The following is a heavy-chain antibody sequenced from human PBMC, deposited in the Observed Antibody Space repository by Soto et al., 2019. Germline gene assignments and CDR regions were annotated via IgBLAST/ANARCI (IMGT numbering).Heavy chain of an antibody. J-gene: IGHJ6*02. CDR1: GFTFSSYS. CDR2: ISSSSSYI. CDR3: ARDVTRSITGTAMDV. Sequence: KTGGSLRLSCAASGFTFSSYSMNWVRQAPGKGLEWVSSISSSSSYIYYADSVKGRFTISRDNAKNSLYLQMNSLRAEDTAVYYCARDVTRSITGTAMDVWGQGTTGTVSS. D-gene: IGHD1-20*01. V-gene: IGHV3-21*01.